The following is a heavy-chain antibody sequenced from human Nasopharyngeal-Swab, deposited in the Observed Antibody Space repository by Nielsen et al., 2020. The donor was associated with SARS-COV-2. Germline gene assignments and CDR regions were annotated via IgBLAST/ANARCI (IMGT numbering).Heavy chain of an antibody. D-gene: IGHD6-13*01. V-gene: IGHV1-18*01. Sequence: WVRQAPGQGLEWMGWISAYNGNTNYAQKLQGRVTMTTDTSTSTAYMELRSLRSDDTAVYYCARDSGIAAAGGYYYYYYMDVWGKGTTVTVSS. CDR3: ARDSGIAAAGGYYYYYYMDV. J-gene: IGHJ6*03. CDR2: ISAYNGNT.